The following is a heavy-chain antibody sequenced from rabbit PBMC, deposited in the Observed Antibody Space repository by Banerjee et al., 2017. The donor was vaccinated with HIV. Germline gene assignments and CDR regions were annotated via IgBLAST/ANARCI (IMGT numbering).Heavy chain of an antibody. Sequence: QSLEESGGDLVKPGASLTLTCTASGFSFSSSYWMCWVRQAPGKGLEWIGCIYTGGSGSTYYASWAKGRFTISKTSSTTVTLQMTSLTAADAATYFCARDLAYEGALGGPGTLVTVS. CDR3: ARDLAYEGAL. J-gene: IGHJ4*01. D-gene: IGHD1-1*01. CDR1: GFSFSSSYW. V-gene: IGHV1S40*01. CDR2: IYTGGSGST.